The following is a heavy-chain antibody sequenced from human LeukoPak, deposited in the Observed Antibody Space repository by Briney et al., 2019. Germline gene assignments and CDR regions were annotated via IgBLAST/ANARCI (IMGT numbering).Heavy chain of an antibody. J-gene: IGHJ4*02. CDR2: IYRGGNS. V-gene: IGHV4-30-2*03. CDR3: ARLNGWLSYFDY. CDR1: GGSISNGASS. Sequence: SETLSLTCAVSGGSISNGASSWTWIRQPPGKGLEWIGYIYRGGNSYYSSSLKSRVTISVDTSKNQFSLKLSSVTAADTAVYYCARLNGWLSYFDYWGQGTLVTVSS. D-gene: IGHD3-22*01.